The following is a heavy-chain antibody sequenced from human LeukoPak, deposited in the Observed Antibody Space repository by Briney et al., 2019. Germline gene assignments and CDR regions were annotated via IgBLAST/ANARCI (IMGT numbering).Heavy chain of an antibody. Sequence: IPGGSLRLSCAASGFTFSDYYMSWIRQAPGKGLEWVSYISSSGSTIYYADSVKGQFTISRDNAKNSLYLQMNSLRAEDTAVYYCAREKMIAVAADYYYYGMDVWGQGTTVTVSS. CDR1: GFTFSDYY. J-gene: IGHJ6*02. V-gene: IGHV3-11*01. CDR2: ISSSGSTI. D-gene: IGHD6-19*01. CDR3: AREKMIAVAADYYYYGMDV.